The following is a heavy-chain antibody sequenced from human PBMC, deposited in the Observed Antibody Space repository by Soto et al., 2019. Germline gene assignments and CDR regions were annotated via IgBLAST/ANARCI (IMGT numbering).Heavy chain of an antibody. CDR3: ARAYYDILTGPPGY. D-gene: IGHD3-9*01. CDR2: ISYDGSNK. V-gene: IGHV3-30-3*01. Sequence: PGGSLRLSCAASGFTFSSYAMHWVRQAPGKGLEWVAVISYDGSNKYYADSVKGRFTISRDNSKNTLYLQMNSLRAEDTAVYYCARAYYDILTGPPGYWGQGT. J-gene: IGHJ4*02. CDR1: GFTFSSYA.